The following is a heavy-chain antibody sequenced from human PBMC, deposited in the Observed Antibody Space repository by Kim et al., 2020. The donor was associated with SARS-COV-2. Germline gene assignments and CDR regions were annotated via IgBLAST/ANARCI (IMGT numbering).Heavy chain of an antibody. CDR3: AKAPSGSNWSED. Sequence: GGSLRLSCVGSGFNFNTHAMTWVRQAPGKGLEWVSHISGSGSSTYYADSVKGRFTISRDNSKNTLYLQMNSLRGEDTAVYYCAKAPSGSNWSEDWGQGTLVTVSS. J-gene: IGHJ5*02. D-gene: IGHD6-25*01. CDR2: ISGSGSST. CDR1: GFNFNTHA. V-gene: IGHV3-23*01.